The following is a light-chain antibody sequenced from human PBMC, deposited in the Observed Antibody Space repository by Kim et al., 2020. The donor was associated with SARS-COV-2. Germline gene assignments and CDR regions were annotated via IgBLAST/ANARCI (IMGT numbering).Light chain of an antibody. CDR3: QQHNASPLT. CDR2: AAS. J-gene: IGKJ4*01. Sequence: ASVGDRVNITCRASQGISSYFAWYQVKPGKGPKLLIYAASTLQGGVPSRFSGSGSGTEFTLTISSLQPADFATYYCQQHNASPLTFGGGTKVDIK. V-gene: IGKV1-9*01. CDR1: QGISSY.